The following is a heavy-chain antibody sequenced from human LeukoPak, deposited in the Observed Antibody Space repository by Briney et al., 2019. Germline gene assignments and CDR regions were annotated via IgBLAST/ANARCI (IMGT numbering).Heavy chain of an antibody. V-gene: IGHV3-30-3*01. J-gene: IGHJ4*02. CDR2: ISYDGSNK. D-gene: IGHD3-10*01. Sequence: GGSLRLSCAASGFTFSSYAMSWVRQAPGKELEWVAVISYDGSNKYYADSVKGRFTISRDNSKNTLYLQMNSLRAEDTAVYYCARDRDYYGSGSLDYWGQGTLVTVSS. CDR3: ARDRDYYGSGSLDY. CDR1: GFTFSSYA.